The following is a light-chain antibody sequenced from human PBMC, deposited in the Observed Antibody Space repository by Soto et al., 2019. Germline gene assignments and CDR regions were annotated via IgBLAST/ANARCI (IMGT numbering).Light chain of an antibody. CDR3: QRYKSALGGT. J-gene: IGKJ1*01. CDR1: QDIINN. CDR2: AAS. Sequence: DIQMTQSPSSLSASVRDRVTITCRASQDIINNLAWYQQKPGKVPKLLICAASTLQSGVPSRFGGSGSGTDFTLTISSLQPEDVATYYCQRYKSALGGTFGQGTKVDIK. V-gene: IGKV1-27*01.